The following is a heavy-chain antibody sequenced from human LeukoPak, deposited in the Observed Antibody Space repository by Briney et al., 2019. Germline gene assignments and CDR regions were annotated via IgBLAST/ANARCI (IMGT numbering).Heavy chain of an antibody. CDR1: GFTFSSYG. V-gene: IGHV3-30*18. J-gene: IGHJ4*02. CDR2: ISYDGSNK. Sequence: GGSLRLSCAASGFTFSSYGMHWVRQAPGKGLEWVAVISYDGSNKYYADSVKGRFTISRDNSKNTLYLQMNSLRAEDTAVYYCAKGSRSYDYVWTFDYWGQGTLVTVSS. CDR3: AKGSRSYDYVWTFDY. D-gene: IGHD3-16*01.